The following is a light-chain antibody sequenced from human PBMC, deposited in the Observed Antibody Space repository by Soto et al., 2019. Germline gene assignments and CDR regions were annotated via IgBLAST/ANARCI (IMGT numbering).Light chain of an antibody. CDR1: SSNIGAGYD. CDR3: QSYDSSLSGYV. V-gene: IGLV1-40*01. Sequence: QSVLTQPPSVSGAPGQRVTISCTGSSSNIGAGYDVHWYQQLPGTAPKLLIYGNSNRPSGVPDRFSGYKSGTSASLAITGLQAEDEADYYGQSYDSSLSGYVFGTGTKLTVL. J-gene: IGLJ1*01. CDR2: GNS.